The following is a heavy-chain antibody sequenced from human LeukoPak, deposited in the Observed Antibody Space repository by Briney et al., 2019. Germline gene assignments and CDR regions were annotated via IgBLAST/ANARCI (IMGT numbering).Heavy chain of an antibody. J-gene: IGHJ4*02. D-gene: IGHD3-22*01. Sequence: GGSLRLSCAASGFTFSTYWMPWVRQTPRKGLVWVSRINSDGNSTTYADSVKGRFTISRDNAKNTLYLQMSSLRAEDTAVYYCARAYDSSGYNWYYFDYWGQGTLVTVSS. CDR3: ARAYDSSGYNWYYFDY. CDR1: GFTFSTYW. V-gene: IGHV3-74*01. CDR2: INSDGNST.